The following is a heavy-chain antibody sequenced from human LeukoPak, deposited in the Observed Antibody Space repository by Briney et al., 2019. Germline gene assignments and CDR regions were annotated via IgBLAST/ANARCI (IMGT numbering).Heavy chain of an antibody. CDR3: ITGGSGSFYNPFDY. J-gene: IGHJ4*02. CDR2: IYPGDSDT. V-gene: IGHV5-51*01. CDR1: GYSFTNYW. D-gene: IGHD3-10*01. Sequence: GESLKISCKGSGYSFTNYWIGWARQMPGKGLEWMGIIYPGDSDTRYSPSFQGQVTISADKSISTAYLQWSSLKASDTAMYYCITGGSGSFYNPFDYWGQGTLAIVSS.